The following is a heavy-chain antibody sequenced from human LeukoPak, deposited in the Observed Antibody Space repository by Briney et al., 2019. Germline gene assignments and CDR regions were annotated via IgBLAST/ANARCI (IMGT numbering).Heavy chain of an antibody. CDR2: MNPNSGNT. Sequence: ASVTVSCKASGYTFASYDINWVRQATGQGLEWMGWMNPNSGNTGYAQKFQGRVTMTRNTSISTAYMELSSLRSEDTAVYYCARTPRLSSSGDYWGQGTLVTVSS. J-gene: IGHJ4*02. CDR1: GYTFASYD. D-gene: IGHD6-19*01. CDR3: ARTPRLSSSGDY. V-gene: IGHV1-8*01.